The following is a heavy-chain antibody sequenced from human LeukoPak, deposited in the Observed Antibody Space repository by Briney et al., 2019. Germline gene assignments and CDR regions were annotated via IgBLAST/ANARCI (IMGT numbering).Heavy chain of an antibody. J-gene: IGHJ3*02. CDR1: GYTFTGYY. CDR2: INPNSGGT. V-gene: IGHV1-2*02. Sequence: ASVKVSCKASGYTFTGYYMHWVRQAPGQGLEWMGWINPNSGGTNYAQKFQGRVTMTRDTSISTAYMELSRLRSDDTAVYYCARVSGVVAKAAFDIWGQGTMVTVSS. CDR3: ARVSGVVAKAAFDI. D-gene: IGHD3-22*01.